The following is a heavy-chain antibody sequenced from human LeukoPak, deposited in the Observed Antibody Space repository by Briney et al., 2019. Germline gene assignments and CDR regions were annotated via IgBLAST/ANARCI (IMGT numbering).Heavy chain of an antibody. V-gene: IGHV1-2*06. Sequence: ASVKVSCKASGYTFTSYGISWVRQAPGQGLEWMGRINPNSGGTNYAQKFQGRVTMTRDTSISTAYMELSRLRSDDTAVYYCARYYYDSSGYYVLDYWGQGTLVTVSS. D-gene: IGHD3-22*01. CDR2: INPNSGGT. CDR1: GYTFTSYG. CDR3: ARYYYDSSGYYVLDY. J-gene: IGHJ4*02.